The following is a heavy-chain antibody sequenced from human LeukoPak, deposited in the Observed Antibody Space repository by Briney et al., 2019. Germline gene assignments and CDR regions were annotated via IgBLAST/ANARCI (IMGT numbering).Heavy chain of an antibody. D-gene: IGHD6-13*01. CDR1: GYTLTSYG. CDR2: ISAYNGNT. Sequence: GASVKVSCKASGYTLTSYGISWVRQAPGQGLEWMGWISAYNGNTNYAQKLQGRVTMTTDTSTSTAYMELRSLRSDDTAVYYCARDGNIGIAAAGTSWFDPWGQGTLVTVSS. J-gene: IGHJ5*02. V-gene: IGHV1-18*01. CDR3: ARDGNIGIAAAGTSWFDP.